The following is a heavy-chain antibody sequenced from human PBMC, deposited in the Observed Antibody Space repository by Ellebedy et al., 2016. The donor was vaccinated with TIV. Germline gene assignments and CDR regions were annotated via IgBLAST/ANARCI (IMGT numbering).Heavy chain of an antibody. CDR3: ARDKDKAFDI. CDR1: GGSISSGGYY. V-gene: IGHV4-31*03. CDR2: IYYRGST. Sequence: LRLSCTVYGGSISSGGYYQSWISTHPGKGLEWIGYIYYRGSTYYNTSLKSRVTISVDKSKNQFSMKLSSVTAADTAVYYCARDKDKAFDIWGQGTMVTVSS. J-gene: IGHJ3*02.